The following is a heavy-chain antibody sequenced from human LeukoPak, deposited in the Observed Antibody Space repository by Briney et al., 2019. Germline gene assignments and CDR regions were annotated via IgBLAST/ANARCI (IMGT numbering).Heavy chain of an antibody. Sequence: GGSLRLSCAASGFTFRSYAMNWVCQAPGKGLEWVSIISGSGETTYYADSVRGRFTISRDNSKNTLYLQMNTLRAEDTAVYYCAKVLGTYGSSGYAWYFDHWGQGILVTVSS. D-gene: IGHD6-13*01. J-gene: IGHJ4*02. CDR3: AKVLGTYGSSGYAWYFDH. CDR1: GFTFRSYA. V-gene: IGHV3-23*01. CDR2: ISGSGETT.